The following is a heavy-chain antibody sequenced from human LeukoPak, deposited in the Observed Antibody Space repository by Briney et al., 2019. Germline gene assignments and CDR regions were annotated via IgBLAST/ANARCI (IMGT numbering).Heavy chain of an antibody. CDR1: GYTFSIYN. V-gene: IGHV1-46*01. CDR3: ARGDRLRYRSASGY. CDR2: INPSGGT. J-gene: IGHJ4*02. D-gene: IGHD3-9*01. Sequence: ASVKVSCKASGYTFSIYNMHWVRQAPGQGLEWMGIINPSGGTSYAQKLQGRITMTRDTSTVCMELSSLRSEDTAFYYCARGDRLRYRSASGYWGQGTLVTVSS.